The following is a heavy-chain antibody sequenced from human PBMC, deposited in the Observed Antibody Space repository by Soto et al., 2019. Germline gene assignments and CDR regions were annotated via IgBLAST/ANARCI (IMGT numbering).Heavy chain of an antibody. CDR1: GGSISTNW. CDR2: IYNSGTT. Sequence: QVQLQESGPGLVKPSETLSLTCSVSGGSISTNWWYWVRLPPGNGLEWIGEIYNSGTTNYNPSLRSRVTISVEKSKNQLSLNLSSVTAADTALYYCARHIALAARRGFDYWGQGTLVTVSS. V-gene: IGHV4-4*02. J-gene: IGHJ4*02. CDR3: ARHIALAARRGFDY. D-gene: IGHD6-19*01.